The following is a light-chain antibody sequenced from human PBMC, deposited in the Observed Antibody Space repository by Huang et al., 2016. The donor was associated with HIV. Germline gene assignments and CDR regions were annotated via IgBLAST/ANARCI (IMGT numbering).Light chain of an antibody. CDR3: QQYNTWPYT. J-gene: IGKJ2*01. Sequence: EIVMTQSPATLYVAPGERATLSCRASQGVGNNLAWYQQKLGQAPRLLIYGASARSSGLPSRFSGSGSGTACTLTISSLQSEDFAVYYCQQYNTWPYTFGQGT. CDR1: QGVGNN. V-gene: IGKV3-15*01. CDR2: GAS.